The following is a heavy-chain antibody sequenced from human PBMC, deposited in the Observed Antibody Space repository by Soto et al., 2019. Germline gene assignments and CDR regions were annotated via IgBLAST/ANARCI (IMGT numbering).Heavy chain of an antibody. CDR2: TYYRSKWYN. D-gene: IGHD3-9*01. J-gene: IGHJ4*02. CDR1: GDSVSSNSAA. CDR3: ARGQGHYDILTGYLDPNYFDY. V-gene: IGHV6-1*01. Sequence: SQTLSLTCAISGDSVSSNSAAWNWIRQSPSRGLEWLGRTYYRSKWYNDYAVSVKSRITINPDTSKNQFSLQLNSVTPEDTAVYYCARGQGHYDILTGYLDPNYFDYWGQGTLVTVSS.